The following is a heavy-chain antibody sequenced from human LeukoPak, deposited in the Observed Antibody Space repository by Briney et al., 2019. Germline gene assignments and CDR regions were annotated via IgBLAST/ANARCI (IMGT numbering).Heavy chain of an antibody. V-gene: IGHV5-51*01. D-gene: IGHD1-26*01. J-gene: IGHJ3*01. Sequence: GESLKISCATSGYNFPRHWIGWVRQLPGKGLEYVGVIFPDDSDTRYNPSSKGHVTISADTSINTAYLQWRSLQASDTAMYFCASRVGVAGTFDAFDLWGQGTMVTVSS. CDR2: IFPDDSDT. CDR3: ASRVGVAGTFDAFDL. CDR1: GYNFPRHW.